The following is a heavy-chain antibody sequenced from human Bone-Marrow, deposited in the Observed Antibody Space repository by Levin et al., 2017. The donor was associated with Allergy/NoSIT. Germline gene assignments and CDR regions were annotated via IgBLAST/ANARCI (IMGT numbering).Heavy chain of an antibody. CDR3: AKGVRITGTTGYCDY. J-gene: IGHJ4*02. V-gene: IGHV3-23*01. Sequence: AGGSLRLSCAASGFTFSSYAMSWVRQAPGKGLEWVSAISGSGGSTYYADSVKGRFTISRDNSKNTLYLQMNSLRAEDTAVYYCAKGVRITGTTGYCDYWGQGTLVTVSS. CDR1: GFTFSSYA. CDR2: ISGSGGST. D-gene: IGHD1-7*01.